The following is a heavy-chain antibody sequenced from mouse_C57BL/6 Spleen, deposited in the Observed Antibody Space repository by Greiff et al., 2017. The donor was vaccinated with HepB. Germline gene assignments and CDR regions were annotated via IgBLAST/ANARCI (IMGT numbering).Heavy chain of an antibody. V-gene: IGHV14-4*01. CDR2: IDPENGDT. D-gene: IGHD1-1*01. J-gene: IGHJ4*01. CDR1: GFNIKDDY. CDR3: THYYSSSNAMDY. Sequence: VQLQQSGAELVRPGASVKLSCTASGFNIKDDYMHWVKQRPEQGLEWIGWIDPENGDTEYASKFQGKATITADTSSNTAYLQLSSLTSEDTAVYYCTHYYSSSNAMDYWGQGTSVTVSS.